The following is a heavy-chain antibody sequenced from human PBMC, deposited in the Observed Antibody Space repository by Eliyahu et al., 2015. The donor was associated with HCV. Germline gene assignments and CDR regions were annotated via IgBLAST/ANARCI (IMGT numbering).Heavy chain of an antibody. D-gene: IGHD3-10*01. CDR2: IKSKTDGGTT. CDR3: TTGAPGGFDYYLDV. Sequence: EVQLVXSGGGLVKPGGSLRLSCAAXGFXFXKAWXGWVRQAPGKGLEWXXRIKSKTDGGTTDYAAPVKGRFTISRDDSKSTLYLQMNSLKTEDTAVYYCTTGAPGGFDYYLDVWGQGTTVTVSS. J-gene: IGHJ6*03. CDR1: GFXFXKAW. V-gene: IGHV3-15*01.